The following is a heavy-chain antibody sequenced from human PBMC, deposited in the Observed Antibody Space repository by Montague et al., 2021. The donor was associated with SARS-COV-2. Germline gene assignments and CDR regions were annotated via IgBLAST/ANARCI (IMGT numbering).Heavy chain of an antibody. CDR2: ISDSRST. CDR3: ARHYSATLPAVY. D-gene: IGHD2-15*01. CDR1: SWNSGAY. J-gene: IGHJ4*02. V-gene: IGHV4-59*08. Sequence: SETLSLNLLQTGSWNSGAYWKWTRLNPSHHRKSYAVISDSRSTNYNPSLTSRVTMSVDTSKNQFSLKVNSVTAADTAVYYCARHYSATLPAVYWGQGTLVTVSS.